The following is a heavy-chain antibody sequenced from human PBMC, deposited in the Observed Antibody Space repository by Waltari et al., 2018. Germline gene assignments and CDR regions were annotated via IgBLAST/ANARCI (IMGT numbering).Heavy chain of an antibody. CDR2: ITGDGAYT. J-gene: IGHJ4*02. Sequence: EVQLWESGGGLEQHGGSLRLACSASGCTLSNYGMDWVRQAPGKGLKWVSSITGDGAYTYYIDSVKGRFIVSRDNSKNTVYLQMNSLRAEDTAVYFCTKWAETTKAYFDDWGQGILVTVAS. V-gene: IGHV3-23*01. D-gene: IGHD1-7*01. CDR1: GCTLSNYG. CDR3: TKWAETTKAYFDD.